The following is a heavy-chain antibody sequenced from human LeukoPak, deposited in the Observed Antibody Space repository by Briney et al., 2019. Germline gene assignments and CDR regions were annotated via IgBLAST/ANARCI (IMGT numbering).Heavy chain of an antibody. J-gene: IGHJ3*02. V-gene: IGHV4-38-2*02. CDR2: IYHSGST. CDR3: ARDEITMITHDAFDI. CDR1: GFTFSSYA. D-gene: IGHD3-22*01. Sequence: PGGSLRLSCAASGFTFSSYAMSWVRQAPGKGLEWIGSIYHSGSTYYNPSLKSRVTISVDTSKNQFSLKLSSVTAADTAVYYCARDEITMITHDAFDIWGQGTMVTVSS.